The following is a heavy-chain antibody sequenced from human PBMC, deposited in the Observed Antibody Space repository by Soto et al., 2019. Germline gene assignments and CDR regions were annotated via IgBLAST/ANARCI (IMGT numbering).Heavy chain of an antibody. CDR1: GGTFSSYA. CDR3: ASHKTVPQYYFDS. Sequence: SVNLSWKASGGTFSSYAISWVRQAPGQGLEWMGGIIPIFGTANYAQKFQGRVTITADESTSTAYMELSSLRSEDTAVYYCASHKTVPQYYFDSWGQAPLLTVYS. V-gene: IGHV1-69*13. D-gene: IGHD2-2*01. CDR2: IIPIFGTA. J-gene: IGHJ4*02.